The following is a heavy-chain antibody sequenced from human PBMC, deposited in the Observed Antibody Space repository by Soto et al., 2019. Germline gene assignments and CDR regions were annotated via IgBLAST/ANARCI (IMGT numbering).Heavy chain of an antibody. D-gene: IGHD7-27*01. CDR2: ISYDGTNK. CDR3: ARDPKTSGGQHWAFNYFDS. Sequence: GGSLRLSCAASGFSFSISPMHWVRQAPGKGPEWVALISYDGTNKFYADSVKGRFTISRDNSRSTLYLQVDSLRPEDAAVYYCARDPKTSGGQHWAFNYFDSWGPGTLVTVSS. CDR1: GFSFSISP. V-gene: IGHV3-30-3*01. J-gene: IGHJ4*02.